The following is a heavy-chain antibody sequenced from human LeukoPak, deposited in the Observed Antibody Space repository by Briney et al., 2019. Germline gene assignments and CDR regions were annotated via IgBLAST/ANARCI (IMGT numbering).Heavy chain of an antibody. CDR3: ARYYYVSGGFYKDALDI. Sequence: SETLSLTCTVSGGSINSGGYYWTWIRQHPGKGLEWIGYIYYSGSTYYNPSLKSRLTISLDTSKNQFSLKLSSVTAADTAVYYCARYYYVSGGFYKDALDIWGQGTMVTVSS. D-gene: IGHD3-22*01. J-gene: IGHJ3*02. CDR1: GGSINSGGYY. CDR2: IYYSGST. V-gene: IGHV4-31*03.